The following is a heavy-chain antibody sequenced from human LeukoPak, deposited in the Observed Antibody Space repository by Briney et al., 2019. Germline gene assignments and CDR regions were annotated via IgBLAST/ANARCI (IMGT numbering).Heavy chain of an antibody. Sequence: GGSLKLSCAASGFTFSSYSMNWVRQAPGKGLEWVSSISSSSSYIYYADSVKGRFTISRDSAKNSLYLQMNSLRAEDTAVYYCARGAAAAALNWFDPWGQGTLVTVSS. J-gene: IGHJ5*02. CDR2: ISSSSSYI. D-gene: IGHD6-13*01. V-gene: IGHV3-21*01. CDR3: ARGAAAAALNWFDP. CDR1: GFTFSSYS.